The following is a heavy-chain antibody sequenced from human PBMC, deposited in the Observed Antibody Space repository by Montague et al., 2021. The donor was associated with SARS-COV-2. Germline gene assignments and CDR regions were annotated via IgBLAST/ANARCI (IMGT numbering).Heavy chain of an antibody. J-gene: IGHJ4*02. Sequence: SRRLSCAASGFTVSTAVVSWVRQAPGKGLEWVSTINGGGGSTYYADSMKGRFTISRDNSENTLYLQMNSLRAEDTAIYYCAKGRGNSCSDYWGQGTLVTVSS. V-gene: IGHV3-23*01. CDR3: AKGRGNSCSDY. D-gene: IGHD2/OR15-2a*01. CDR2: INGGGGST. CDR1: GFTVSTAV.